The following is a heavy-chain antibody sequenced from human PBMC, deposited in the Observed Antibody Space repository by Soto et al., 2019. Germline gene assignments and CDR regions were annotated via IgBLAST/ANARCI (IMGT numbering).Heavy chain of an antibody. CDR1: GFTFSSYA. V-gene: IGHV3-23*01. CDR2: ISGSGGST. D-gene: IGHD2-8*01. Sequence: GGSLRLSCAASGFTFSSYAMSWVRQAPGKGLEWVSAISGSGGSTYYADSVKGRFTISRDNSKNTLYLQMNSLRAEDTAVYYCAKDVVLMVYAIQGYLDYWGQGTLVTVSS. J-gene: IGHJ4*02. CDR3: AKDVVLMVYAIQGYLDY.